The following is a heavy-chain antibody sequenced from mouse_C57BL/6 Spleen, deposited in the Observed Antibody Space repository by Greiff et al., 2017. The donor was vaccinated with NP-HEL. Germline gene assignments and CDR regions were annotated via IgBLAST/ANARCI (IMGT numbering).Heavy chain of an antibody. CDR2: IDPSDSET. V-gene: IGHV1-52*01. J-gene: IGHJ2*01. Sequence: QVQLQQPGAELVRPGSSVKLSCKASGYTFTSYWMHWVKQRPIQGLEWIGNIDPSDSETHYNQKFKDKATLTVDKSSSTAYMQLSSLTSEDSAVYYCARSSFWGYFDYWGQGTTLTVSS. D-gene: IGHD6-1*01. CDR3: ARSSFWGYFDY. CDR1: GYTFTSYW.